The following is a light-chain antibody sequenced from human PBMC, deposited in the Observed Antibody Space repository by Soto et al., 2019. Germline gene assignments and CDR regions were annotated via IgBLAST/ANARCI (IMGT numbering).Light chain of an antibody. V-gene: IGLV2-14*01. Sequence: QSALTQPASVSGSPGQSITISCTGTSSDVGYYNYVSWYQHHPGKAPKLMIYEVSNRPSGVSYRFSGSKSGNTASLTISGLQAEDEDDDYCSSYTTSNTLVLFGGGTKLTVL. CDR1: SSDVGYYNY. CDR2: EVS. CDR3: SSYTTSNTLVL. J-gene: IGLJ2*01.